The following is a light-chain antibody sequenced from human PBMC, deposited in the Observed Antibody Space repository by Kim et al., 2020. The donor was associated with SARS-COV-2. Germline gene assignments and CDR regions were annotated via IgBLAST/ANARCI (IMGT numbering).Light chain of an antibody. CDR2: GAS. J-gene: IGKJ5*01. CDR1: QSVTSNY. CDR3: QQYGSSSPTT. Sequence: PGERATLSCRASQSVTSNYLAWYQQKPGQAPRLLIYGASSRATGIPDRFSGSGSGTDFTLTISGLEPEDFAVYYCQQYGSSSPTTFGQGTRLEIK. V-gene: IGKV3-20*01.